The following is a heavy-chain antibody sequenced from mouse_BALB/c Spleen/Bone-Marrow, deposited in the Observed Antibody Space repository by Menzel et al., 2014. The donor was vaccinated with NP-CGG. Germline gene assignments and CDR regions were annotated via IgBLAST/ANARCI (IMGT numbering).Heavy chain of an antibody. CDR2: IDPENGNI. Sequence: EVKLMESGAELVRQGALVRLSCKASGFNIKDYYMYWVKQRPEQGLEWIGWIDPENGNIIYDPKFQGKASITADTSSNTAYLQLSSLTSEDTAVYYCARSPRNYFDYWGQGSTLTVSS. CDR3: ARSPRNYFDY. CDR1: GFNIKDYY. V-gene: IGHV14-1*02. J-gene: IGHJ2*01.